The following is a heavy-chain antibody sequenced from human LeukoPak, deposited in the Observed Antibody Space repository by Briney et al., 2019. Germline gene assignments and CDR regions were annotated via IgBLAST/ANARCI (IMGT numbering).Heavy chain of an antibody. D-gene: IGHD3-10*01. Sequence: SSETLSLTCTVSGGSISSYYWGWIRQPPGKGLEWIGNIFYSGSTYYSPSLRSRVTISLDTSRNQFSLKLNSVTAADTAVYYCAKSNGYGLVDIWGQGTMVTVSS. CDR1: GGSISSYY. V-gene: IGHV4-39*07. J-gene: IGHJ3*02. CDR2: IFYSGST. CDR3: AKSNGYGLVDI.